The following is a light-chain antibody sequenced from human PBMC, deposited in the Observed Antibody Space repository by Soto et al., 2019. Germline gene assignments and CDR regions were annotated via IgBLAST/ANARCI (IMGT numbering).Light chain of an antibody. CDR3: AAWDDSLSGVV. CDR1: SSNIGSNY. J-gene: IGLJ2*01. V-gene: IGLV1-47*01. Sequence: QSVLTQPPSASGTPEQRVTISCSESSSNIGSNYVYWYQQLPGTAPKLLIYRNNQRPSGVPDRFSGSKSGTSASLAISGLRSEDEADYYCAAWDDSLSGVVFGGGTKLTVL. CDR2: RNN.